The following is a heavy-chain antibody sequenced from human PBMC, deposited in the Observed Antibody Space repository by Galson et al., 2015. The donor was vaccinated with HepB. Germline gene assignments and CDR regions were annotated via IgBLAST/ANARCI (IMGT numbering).Heavy chain of an antibody. CDR1: GYTFSGYY. CDR2: INPNSGGT. D-gene: IGHD2-2*01. Sequence: QSGAEVKKPGSSVKVSCKASGYTFSGYYMHWVRQAPGQGLEWMGWINPNSGGTKYAEKFQGRVTMTRDTSLSTAYMDLSRLTSDDTAVYYCAREGNTKEDVNWFDPWGQGTLVTVSS. J-gene: IGHJ5*02. V-gene: IGHV1-2*02. CDR3: AREGNTKEDVNWFDP.